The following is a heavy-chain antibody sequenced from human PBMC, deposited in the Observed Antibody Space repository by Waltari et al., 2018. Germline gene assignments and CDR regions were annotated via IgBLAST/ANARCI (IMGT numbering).Heavy chain of an antibody. J-gene: IGHJ3*02. D-gene: IGHD4-17*01. V-gene: IGHV4-34*01. Sequence: QVQLQQWGAGLLKPSETLSLPCAVYGGSFSGYYWSWIRQPPGKGLEWIGEINHSGSTNYNPSLKSRVTISVDTSKNQFSLKLSSVTAADTAVYYCARGGRLRAAFDIWGQGTMVTVSS. CDR3: ARGGRLRAAFDI. CDR1: GGSFSGYY. CDR2: INHSGST.